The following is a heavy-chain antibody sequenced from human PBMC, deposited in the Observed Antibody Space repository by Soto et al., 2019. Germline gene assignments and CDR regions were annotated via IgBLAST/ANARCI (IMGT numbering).Heavy chain of an antibody. CDR1: GFTFSSYA. V-gene: IGHV3-23*01. CDR2: ISGSGGST. D-gene: IGHD6-13*01. Sequence: EVQLLESGGGLVQPGGSLRLSCAASGFTFSSYAMSWVRQAPGKGLEWVSAISGSGGSTYYADSVKGRFTISRDNSKNTLYLQMNSLRAEDTAVYYCAKDRRGYSSSWYYFDYWGPGTLVTVSS. CDR3: AKDRRGYSSSWYYFDY. J-gene: IGHJ4*02.